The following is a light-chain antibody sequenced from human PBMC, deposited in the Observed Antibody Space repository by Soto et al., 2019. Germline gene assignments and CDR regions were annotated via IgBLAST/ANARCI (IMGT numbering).Light chain of an antibody. CDR2: RAD. V-gene: IGLV1-47*01. Sequence: QSVLTQPPSASGAPGQPVTISCSGRSSNIGSNYVYWYQQLPETAPRLLLYRADQRPSGIPDSFSGCKSGTSASLAISGLRSEDEVDYYCAAWDDTLRGLVFGGGTKLTVL. CDR1: SSNIGSNY. J-gene: IGLJ2*01. CDR3: AAWDDTLRGLV.